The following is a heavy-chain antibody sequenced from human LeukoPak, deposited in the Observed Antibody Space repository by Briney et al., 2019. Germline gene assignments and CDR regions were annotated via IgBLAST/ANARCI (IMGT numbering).Heavy chain of an antibody. V-gene: IGHV1-18*01. CDR1: GYTFTSYG. D-gene: IGHD4-17*01. CDR2: ISAYNGNT. J-gene: IGHJ4*02. CDR3: ARDGDYTRTFDY. Sequence: ASVKVSCKASGYTFTSYGISWVRQAPGQGLEWMGWISAYNGNTNYAQKFQGRVTMTRNTSISTAYMELSSLRSEDTAVYYCARDGDYTRTFDYWGQGTLVTVSS.